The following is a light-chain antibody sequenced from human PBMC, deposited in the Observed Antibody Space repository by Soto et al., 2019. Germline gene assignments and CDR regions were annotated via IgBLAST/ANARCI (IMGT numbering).Light chain of an antibody. Sequence: QSVLTQPASVSGSPGQSITISCTGTSSDVGNYNLVSWYQQHPGKAPKLMIYDVSKRPSGVSNRFSGSKSGNTASLTISGLQAEDEADYYCCSYAGSSTFVFGGGTQLTVL. V-gene: IGLV2-23*02. CDR1: SSDVGNYNL. CDR2: DVS. J-gene: IGLJ2*01. CDR3: CSYAGSSTFV.